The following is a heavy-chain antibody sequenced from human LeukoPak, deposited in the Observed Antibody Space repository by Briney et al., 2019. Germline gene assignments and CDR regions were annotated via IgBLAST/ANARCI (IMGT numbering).Heavy chain of an antibody. J-gene: IGHJ6*03. CDR1: GFTLSSYW. Sequence: GGSLRLSCAASGFTLSSYWMSWVRQAPGKGLEWVSVIYSGGSTYSADSVKGRFTISRDNSKNTLYLQMNILRAEDTAVYYCARTPTSRKRFLGGAAAGTDYYYSYYMDVWGKGTTVTISS. CDR2: IYSGGST. D-gene: IGHD6-13*01. CDR3: ARTPTSRKRFLGGAAAGTDYYYSYYMDV. V-gene: IGHV3-53*01.